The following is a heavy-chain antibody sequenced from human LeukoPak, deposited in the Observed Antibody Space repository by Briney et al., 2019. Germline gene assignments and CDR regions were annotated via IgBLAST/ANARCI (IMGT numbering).Heavy chain of an antibody. Sequence: GGSLRLSCAASGFTFSSYAMSWVRQAPGKGLEWVSAISGSGGSTYYADSVKGRFTISRDNPKNTLYLQMNSLRAEDTAVYYCAKEGPLLWFGELLGPYGMDVWGQGTTVTVSS. J-gene: IGHJ6*02. CDR1: GFTFSSYA. D-gene: IGHD3-10*01. V-gene: IGHV3-23*01. CDR2: ISGSGGST. CDR3: AKEGPLLWFGELLGPYGMDV.